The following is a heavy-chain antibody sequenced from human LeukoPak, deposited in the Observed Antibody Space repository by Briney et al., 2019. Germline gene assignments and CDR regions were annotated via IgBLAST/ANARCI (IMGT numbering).Heavy chain of an antibody. Sequence: PGGSLRLSCAASGFVFSNYDMSWVRQAPGKGLEWVSGILNSGNDKDYADSVRGRFTVSRDNSKNTLYLQLNSLRLEDTAVYYCARDSGFDWGQGTLVTVSS. J-gene: IGHJ4*02. V-gene: IGHV3-23*01. CDR2: ILNSGNDK. D-gene: IGHD3-10*01. CDR1: GFVFSNYD. CDR3: ARDSGFD.